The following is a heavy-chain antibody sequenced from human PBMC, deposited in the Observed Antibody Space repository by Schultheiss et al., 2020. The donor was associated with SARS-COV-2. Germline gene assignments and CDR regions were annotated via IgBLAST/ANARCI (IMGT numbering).Heavy chain of an antibody. CDR1: GGSFSGYY. CDR3: ASTYYYDSSGYYQLDY. CDR2: INHSGST. J-gene: IGHJ4*02. V-gene: IGHV4-34*01. D-gene: IGHD3-22*01. Sequence: SETLSLTCAVYGGSFSGYYWNWIRQPPGKGLEWIGEINHSGSTNYNPSLKSRVTISVDTSKNQFSLKLSSVTAADTAVYYCASTYYYDSSGYYQLDYWGQGTLVTVSS.